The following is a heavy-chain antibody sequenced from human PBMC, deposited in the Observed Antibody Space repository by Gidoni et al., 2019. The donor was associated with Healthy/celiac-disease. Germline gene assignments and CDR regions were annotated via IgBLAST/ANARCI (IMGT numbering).Heavy chain of an antibody. CDR3: ARAVVPAAPKRWFDP. V-gene: IGHV1-46*03. CDR2: INPSGGST. CDR1: GYTFTSYY. D-gene: IGHD2-2*01. Sequence: QVQLVQSGAEVKKPGASVKVSCKASGYTFTSYYMHWVRQAPGQGLEWMGIINPSGGSTSYAQKFQGRVTMTRDTSTSTVYMELSSLRSEDTAVYYCARAVVPAAPKRWFDPWGQGTLVTVSS. J-gene: IGHJ5*02.